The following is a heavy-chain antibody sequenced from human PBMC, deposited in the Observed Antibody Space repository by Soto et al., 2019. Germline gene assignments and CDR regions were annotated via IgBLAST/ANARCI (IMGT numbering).Heavy chain of an antibody. CDR3: ANTLYGDYVLYYFDY. CDR2: ISGSGGST. D-gene: IGHD4-17*01. J-gene: IGHJ4*02. CDR1: GFTFSSYA. V-gene: IGHV3-23*01. Sequence: GGSLRLSCAASGFTFSSYAMSWVRQAPGKGLEWVSAISGSGGSTYYADSVKGRFTISRDNSKNTLYLQMNSLRAEDTAVYYCANTLYGDYVLYYFDYWGQGTLVTVSS.